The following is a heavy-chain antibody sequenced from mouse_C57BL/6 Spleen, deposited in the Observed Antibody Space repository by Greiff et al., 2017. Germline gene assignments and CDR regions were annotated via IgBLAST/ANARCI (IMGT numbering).Heavy chain of an antibody. Sequence: QVQLQQPGAELVKPGASVKMSCKASGYTFTSYWITWVKQRPGQGLEWIGNIYPASGSTNYNQKFKNKATLTVDTSSSTAYMQLSSLTSEDSAVYYCAGGPQHDGYYVYWGQGTTLTVSS. J-gene: IGHJ2*01. V-gene: IGHV1-55*01. D-gene: IGHD2-3*01. CDR1: GYTFTSYW. CDR2: IYPASGST. CDR3: AGGPQHDGYYVY.